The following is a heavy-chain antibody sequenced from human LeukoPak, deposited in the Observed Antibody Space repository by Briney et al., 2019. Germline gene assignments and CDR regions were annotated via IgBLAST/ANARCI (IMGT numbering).Heavy chain of an antibody. D-gene: IGHD2-8*01. CDR1: GGSISSYY. CDR2: IYSSGST. J-gene: IGHJ1*01. V-gene: IGHV4-4*08. Sequence: PSETLSLTCTVSGGSISSYYWSWIRQPPGKGLEWIGYIYSSGSTSYNPSLKSRVTMSVDTSKTQFSLQLSSVTAADTAVYYCARILGYCTNGVCSEYFHLWGQGTLVTVSS. CDR3: ARILGYCTNGVCSEYFHL.